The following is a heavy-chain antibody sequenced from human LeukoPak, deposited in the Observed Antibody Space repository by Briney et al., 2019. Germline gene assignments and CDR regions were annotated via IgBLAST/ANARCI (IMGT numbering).Heavy chain of an antibody. V-gene: IGHV3-74*01. CDR3: GNLD. CDR1: GFTFSSNW. Sequence: GGSLRLSCAASGFTFSSNWMHWVRQAPGKGLVWVSQINGDGSSTSYADSVKGRFTISRDNAKNTLYLQMNSLRAEDTAVYYCGNLDWGQGTLVTVSS. J-gene: IGHJ4*02. CDR2: INGDGSST.